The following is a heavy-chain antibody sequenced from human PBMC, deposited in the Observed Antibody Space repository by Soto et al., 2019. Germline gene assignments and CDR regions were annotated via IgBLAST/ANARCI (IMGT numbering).Heavy chain of an antibody. J-gene: IGHJ5*02. D-gene: IGHD2-2*02. Sequence: QVRLQESGPGLVKPSQTLSLTCTVSGDSINTGGYYWSWIRQLPGKGLEWIGYIYHSGTTDYNPSLKSRVTISIDTSKNQFSLKLSSVTAADTAVYFCARSLIDCTTRCYTLCFDPWGQGTLVTVSS. V-gene: IGHV4-31*03. CDR3: ARSLIDCTTRCYTLCFDP. CDR2: IYHSGTT. CDR1: GDSINTGGYY.